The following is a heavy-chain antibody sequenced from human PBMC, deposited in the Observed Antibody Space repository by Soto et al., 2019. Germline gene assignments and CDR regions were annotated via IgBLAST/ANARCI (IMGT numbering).Heavy chain of an antibody. CDR2: INPNSGGT. V-gene: IGHV1-2*02. CDR1: GYTFTVYY. J-gene: IGHJ4*02. Sequence: ASVKVSCKASGYTFTVYYMHWVRQAPVQGLEWMGCINPNSGGTNYAQKFQGRVTMTRDTSISTAYMELSRLRSDDTAVYYCAREGGAYYYDSSGYGYWGQGTLVTVSS. CDR3: AREGGAYYYDSSGYGY. D-gene: IGHD3-22*01.